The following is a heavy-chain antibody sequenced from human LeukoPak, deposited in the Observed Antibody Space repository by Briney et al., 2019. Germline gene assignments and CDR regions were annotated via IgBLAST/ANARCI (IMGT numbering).Heavy chain of an antibody. J-gene: IGHJ6*02. Sequence: GGSLRLSCAASGFTFSSYGMHWVRQAPGKGLEWVAVIWYDGSNKYYADSVKGRFTISRDNSKNTLYLQMNSLRAEDTAVYYCARGSRVSTSMNKYYYYGMDVWGQGTTVTVSS. D-gene: IGHD2-2*01. CDR1: GFTFSSYG. CDR3: ARGSRVSTSMNKYYYYGMDV. CDR2: IWYDGSNK. V-gene: IGHV3-33*01.